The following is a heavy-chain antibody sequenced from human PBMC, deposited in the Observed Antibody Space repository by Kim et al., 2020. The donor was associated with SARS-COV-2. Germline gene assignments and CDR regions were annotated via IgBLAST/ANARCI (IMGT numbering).Heavy chain of an antibody. J-gene: IGHJ6*02. D-gene: IGHD3-10*01. CDR1: GYTFTSYG. CDR3: AREHPLWFGELYYYYGMDV. V-gene: IGHV1-18*01. Sequence: ASVKVSCKASGYTFTSYGISWVRQAPGQGLEWMGWISAYNGNTNYAQKLQGRVTMTTDTSTSTAYMELRSLRSDDTPVYYCAREHPLWFGELYYYYGMDVWGQGTTVTVSS. CDR2: ISAYNGNT.